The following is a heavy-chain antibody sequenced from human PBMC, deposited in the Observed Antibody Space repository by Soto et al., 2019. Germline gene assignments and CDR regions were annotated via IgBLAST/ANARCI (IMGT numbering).Heavy chain of an antibody. V-gene: IGHV4-34*01. Sequence: SETLSLTCAVYGGSFSGYYWSWIRQPPGKGLEWIGEINHSGSTNYNPSLKSRVTISVDTTKNQFSLKLSSVTAADTAVYYCARIAAAGYFDYWGQGTLVTVSS. D-gene: IGHD6-13*01. J-gene: IGHJ4*02. CDR3: ARIAAAGYFDY. CDR1: GGSFSGYY. CDR2: INHSGST.